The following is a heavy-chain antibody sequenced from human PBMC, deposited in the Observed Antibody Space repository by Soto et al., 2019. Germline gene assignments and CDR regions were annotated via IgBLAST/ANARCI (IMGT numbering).Heavy chain of an antibody. Sequence: PGESLKISCKGSGYNFTSYWIGWVRQMPGKGLEWMGIIYPGDSDTRSSPPFQGQVTISADKSISTAYLQWSSLKASDTAMYYCVRLGVNPKTKILLPLGYFDYWGQGTLVTVSS. V-gene: IGHV5-51*01. J-gene: IGHJ4*02. CDR1: GYNFTSYW. D-gene: IGHD2-15*01. CDR2: IYPGDSDT. CDR3: VRLGVNPKTKILLPLGYFDY.